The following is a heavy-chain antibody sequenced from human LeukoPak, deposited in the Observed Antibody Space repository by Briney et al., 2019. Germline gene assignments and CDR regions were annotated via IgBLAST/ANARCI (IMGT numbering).Heavy chain of an antibody. J-gene: IGHJ4*02. D-gene: IGHD2-15*01. Sequence: GGSLRLSCAASGFTFSSYSMNWVRQAPGKGLEWVSSISSSSSYIYYADSVKGRFTISRDNAKNSLYLQMNSLRAKDTAVYYCARDVAGGGGPNDYWGQGTLVTVSS. V-gene: IGHV3-21*01. CDR2: ISSSSSYI. CDR3: ARDVAGGGGPNDY. CDR1: GFTFSSYS.